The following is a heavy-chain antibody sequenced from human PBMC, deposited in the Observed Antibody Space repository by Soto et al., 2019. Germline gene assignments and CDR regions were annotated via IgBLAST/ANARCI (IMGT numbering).Heavy chain of an antibody. CDR3: AAPRDEYGSGVSWFTYGMDI. D-gene: IGHD3-10*01. CDR2: LDGAGGST. CDR1: GFTFSDYA. Sequence: GGSLRLSCLASGFTFSDYAMTWVRHVPGRGLEWVASLDGAGGSTYYADSVRGRFTISRDNSQNTLFLQMKRLTVDDTAIYYCAAPRDEYGSGVSWFTYGMDICGQGTTVTVSS. J-gene: IGHJ6*02. V-gene: IGHV3-23*01.